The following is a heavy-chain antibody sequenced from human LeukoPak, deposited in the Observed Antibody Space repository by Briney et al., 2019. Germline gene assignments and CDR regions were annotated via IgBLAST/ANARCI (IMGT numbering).Heavy chain of an antibody. CDR3: AREGLTMVRGADV. Sequence: GGSLRLSCAASGFTLSSNYMSWVRQAPGKGLEWVSVIYSGGSTYYADSVKGRFTISRDNSKNTVYLQMNSLRAEDTAVYYCAREGLTMVRGADVWGKGTTVTVSS. CDR1: GFTLSSNY. CDR2: IYSGGST. J-gene: IGHJ6*04. D-gene: IGHD3-10*01. V-gene: IGHV3-53*01.